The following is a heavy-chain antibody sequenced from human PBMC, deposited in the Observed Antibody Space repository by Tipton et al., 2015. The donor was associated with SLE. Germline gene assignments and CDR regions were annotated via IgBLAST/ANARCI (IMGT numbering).Heavy chain of an antibody. D-gene: IGHD1-26*01. CDR3: ARHRFREGATGGIDY. CDR2: IYPGDSDT. CDR1: GYSFTSYW. J-gene: IGHJ4*02. V-gene: IGHV5-51*01. Sequence: VQLVQSGAEVKKPGESLRISCKGSGYSFTSYWISWVRQMPGKGLEWMGIIYPGDSDTRYSPSFQGQVTISADKSISTAYLQWGTLKASDTAMYYCARHRFREGATGGIDYWGQGTLVTVSS.